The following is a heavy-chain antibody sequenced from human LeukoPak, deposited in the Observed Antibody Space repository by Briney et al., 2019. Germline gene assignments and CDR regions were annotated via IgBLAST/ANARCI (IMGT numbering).Heavy chain of an antibody. CDR1: GGSISSYY. CDR2: NYYSGST. D-gene: IGHD3-3*01. Sequence: SETLSLTCTVSGGSISSYYWSWIRQPPGKGLEWIGYNYYSGSTNYNPSLKSRVTISVDTSKNQFSLKLSSVTAADTAVYYCARGYYDFWSGPPPGFDPWGQGTLVTVSS. CDR3: ARGYYDFWSGPPPGFDP. V-gene: IGHV4-59*01. J-gene: IGHJ5*02.